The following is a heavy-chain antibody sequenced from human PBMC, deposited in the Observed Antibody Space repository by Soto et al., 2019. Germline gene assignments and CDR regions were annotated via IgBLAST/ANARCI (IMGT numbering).Heavy chain of an antibody. CDR3: ANLCGGNSADTYSIDP. J-gene: IGHJ5*02. CDR1: GFTFSSYA. V-gene: IGHV3-23*01. D-gene: IGHD4-4*01. Sequence: EVQLLESGGGLVQPGGSLRLSCAASGFTFSSYAMSWVRQAPGKGLEWVSTISTSGGSKHNADSVRGRFTISRDNYKNTLYLHMNSARDEDTAIYYCANLCGGNSADTYSIDPWGQGTLVTVSS. CDR2: ISTSGGSK.